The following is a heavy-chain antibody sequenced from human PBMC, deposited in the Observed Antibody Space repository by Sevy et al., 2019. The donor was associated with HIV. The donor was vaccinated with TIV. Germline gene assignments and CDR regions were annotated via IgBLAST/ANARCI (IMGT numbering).Heavy chain of an antibody. Sequence: GGSLRLSCAASGFSFSSYGMHWVRQAPGKGLEWMSYIQYDGSNKDYVDSVKGRFTISRDNSKNTLYLQMNSLRVGDTAVFYCVKEGGGEGGDHWGQGTLVTVSS. D-gene: IGHD2-21*01. CDR1: GFSFSSYG. J-gene: IGHJ4*02. V-gene: IGHV3-30*02. CDR2: IQYDGSNK. CDR3: VKEGGGEGGDH.